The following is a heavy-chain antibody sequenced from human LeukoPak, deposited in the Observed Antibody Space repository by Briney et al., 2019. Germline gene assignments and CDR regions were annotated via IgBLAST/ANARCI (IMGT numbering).Heavy chain of an antibody. D-gene: IGHD3-10*01. V-gene: IGHV3-9*01. J-gene: IGHJ4*02. Sequence: PGGSLRLSCAASGFTFSSYSMNWVRQAPGKGLEWVSGISWNSGSIGYADSVKGRFTISRDNAKNSLYLQMNSLRAEDTALYYCAKDMESYYYGVDYWGQGTLVTVSS. CDR2: ISWNSGSI. CDR1: GFTFSSYS. CDR3: AKDMESYYYGVDY.